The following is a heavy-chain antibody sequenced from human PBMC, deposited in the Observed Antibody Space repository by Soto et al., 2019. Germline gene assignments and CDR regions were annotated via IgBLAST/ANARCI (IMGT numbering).Heavy chain of an antibody. CDR1: GDSVSSNSAA. Sequence: HTLSLTCAISGDSVSSNSAAWNWIRQSPSRGLEWLGRTYYRSKWYNDYAVSVKSRITVNPDTPKNQFSLQMNSVTPEDTAVYYCARLYDAYSSSGYLFSIWGQGTMVTVSS. J-gene: IGHJ3*02. CDR2: TYYRSKWYN. D-gene: IGHD6-13*01. CDR3: ARLYDAYSSSGYLFSI. V-gene: IGHV6-1*01.